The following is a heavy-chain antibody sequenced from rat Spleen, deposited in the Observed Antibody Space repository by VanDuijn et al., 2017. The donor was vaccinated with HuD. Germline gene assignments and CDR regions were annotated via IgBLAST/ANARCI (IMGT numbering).Heavy chain of an antibody. V-gene: IGHV5-25*01. CDR2: ISTGGGNT. Sequence: EVQLVESGGGLVQPGRSMKLSCAASGFTFVNYYMAWVRQAPTKGLEWVASISTGGGNTYYRDSVKGRFTIFRDNAKSTLYLQMDSLRSEDTATYYCTRDSYNNYDYFDYWGQGVMVTVSS. CDR1: GFTFVNYY. D-gene: IGHD1-10*01. CDR3: TRDSYNNYDYFDY. J-gene: IGHJ2*01.